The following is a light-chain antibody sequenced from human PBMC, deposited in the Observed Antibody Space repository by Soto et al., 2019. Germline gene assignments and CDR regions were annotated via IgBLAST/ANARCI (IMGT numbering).Light chain of an antibody. V-gene: IGKV1-17*01. CDR3: LHHNGYPPV. CDR1: QHITND. J-gene: IGKJ2*01. Sequence: DIQMTQSPSSLSASVGDTVTITCRASQHITNDCAWDQQKAGRAPKCLILLASRLQTGVPSRFSGSGSGTEFTLTISSLQHEDFATYYCLHHNGYPPVVGQGTKVEIK. CDR2: LAS.